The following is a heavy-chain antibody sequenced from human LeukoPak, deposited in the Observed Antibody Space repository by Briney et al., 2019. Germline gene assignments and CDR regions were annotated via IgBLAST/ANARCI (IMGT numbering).Heavy chain of an antibody. J-gene: IGHJ4*03. CDR3: ARGATISETGYFDY. CDR1: GGSFSTYY. V-gene: IGHV4-34*01. CDR2: INHRGDT. Sequence: SETLSLTCAVYGGSFSTYYRSWIRQSPGKGLEWIAEINHRGDTNYNPSVKSRVTISVDTSKNQFSLKVNSLTAADTAVYYCARGATISETGYFDYWGQGTLVTVSS. D-gene: IGHD1-1*01.